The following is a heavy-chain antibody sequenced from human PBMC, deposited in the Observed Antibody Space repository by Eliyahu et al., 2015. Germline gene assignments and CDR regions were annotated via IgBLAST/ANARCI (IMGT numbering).Heavy chain of an antibody. CDR1: XXTFXXXW. CDR3: VLELLNWNDYLPLY. J-gene: IGHJ4*02. V-gene: IGHV3-15*01. Sequence: EVQVAESGGGLVXPQGSLTLSCTVSXXTFXXXWMDWVRPAXGKGLEWVGRIKRKSDGGTTDYSASVRDRFTVSRDDSKNTLYLQMNSLKTEDTAVYYCVLELLNWNDYLPLYWGQGALVTVSS. CDR2: IKRKSDGGTT. D-gene: IGHD3-3*01.